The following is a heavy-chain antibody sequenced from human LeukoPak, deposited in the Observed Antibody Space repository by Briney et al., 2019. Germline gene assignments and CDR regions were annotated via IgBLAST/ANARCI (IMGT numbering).Heavy chain of an antibody. J-gene: IGHJ4*02. V-gene: IGHV3-23*01. CDR2: ISGSGGST. Sequence: GGSLRLSCAASGFTFSSYAMSWVRQAPGKGLEWVSAISGSGGSTYYADSVKGRFIISRDNSKNTLYLQMNSLRAEDTAVYYCAKHQGATHARPLDYWGQGTLVTVSS. CDR1: GFTFSSYA. D-gene: IGHD2-15*01. CDR3: AKHQGATHARPLDY.